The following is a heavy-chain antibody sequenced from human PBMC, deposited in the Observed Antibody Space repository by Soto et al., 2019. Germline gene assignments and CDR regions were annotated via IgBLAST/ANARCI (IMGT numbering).Heavy chain of an antibody. Sequence: RASVKVSCKASGYTFTGYYMHWVRQAPGQGLEWMGWINPNSGGSYYAQRFQGRVTMTRDTSISTAYMELSRLRSDDTAVYYCARGMGKSGSYYDGFDYWGQGTLVTVSS. CDR3: ARGMGKSGSYYDGFDY. D-gene: IGHD1-26*01. CDR1: GYTFTGYY. V-gene: IGHV1-2*02. CDR2: INPNSGGS. J-gene: IGHJ4*02.